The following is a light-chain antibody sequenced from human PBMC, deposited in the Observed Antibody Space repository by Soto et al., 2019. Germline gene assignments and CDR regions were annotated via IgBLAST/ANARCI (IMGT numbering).Light chain of an antibody. CDR2: GAS. CDR3: QQYNNWPPLLT. CDR1: QSVSSD. J-gene: IGKJ4*01. Sequence: IVMTQSPATLSVSPGEGATLSCRASQSVSSDVAWYQLKPGQAPRLIIYGASTRAPGVPARIRGTGSGTDFTLTISRLQSEDFAVYYCQQYNNWPPLLTFGGGTRVEIK. V-gene: IGKV3-15*01.